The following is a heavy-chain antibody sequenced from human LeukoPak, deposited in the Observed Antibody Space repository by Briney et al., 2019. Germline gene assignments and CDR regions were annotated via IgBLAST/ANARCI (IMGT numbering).Heavy chain of an antibody. D-gene: IGHD6-19*01. CDR1: GGSISSYY. J-gene: IGHJ4*02. CDR3: TGIAVAGTVVDY. CDR2: IYYSGST. Sequence: SETLSLTCTVSGGSISSYYWSWIRQPPGKGLEWMGYIYYSGSTKYNPSLKSRVTISVDTSKNQFSLKLSSVTAADTAVYYCTGIAVAGTVVDYWGQGTMVTVSS. V-gene: IGHV4-59*01.